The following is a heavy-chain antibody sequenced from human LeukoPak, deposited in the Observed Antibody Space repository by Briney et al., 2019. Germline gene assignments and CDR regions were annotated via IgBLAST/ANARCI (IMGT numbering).Heavy chain of an antibody. Sequence: SETLSLTCTVSGGSISSYYWSWIRQPPGKGLEWIGYIYYSGSTNYKPSLKSRVTISVDTSKNQFSLKLSSVTAADTAVYYCARDLMGIAYRGAFYYWGQGTLVTVSS. CDR1: GGSISSYY. V-gene: IGHV4-59*01. J-gene: IGHJ4*02. CDR2: IYYSGST. CDR3: ARDLMGIAYRGAFYY. D-gene: IGHD6-13*01.